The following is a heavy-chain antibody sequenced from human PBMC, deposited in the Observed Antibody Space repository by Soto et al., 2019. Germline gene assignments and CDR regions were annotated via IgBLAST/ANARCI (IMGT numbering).Heavy chain of an antibody. CDR3: ARRGAYDFWSGYYFSLYYGMDV. D-gene: IGHD3-3*01. Sequence: PGGSLRLSCAASGFTFSSYWMSWVRQAPGKGLEWVANIKQDGSEKYYVDSVKGRFTISRDNAKNSLYLQMNSLRAEDTAVYYCARRGAYDFWSGYYFSLYYGMDVWGQGTTVTVSS. CDR1: GFTFSSYW. CDR2: IKQDGSEK. V-gene: IGHV3-7*01. J-gene: IGHJ6*02.